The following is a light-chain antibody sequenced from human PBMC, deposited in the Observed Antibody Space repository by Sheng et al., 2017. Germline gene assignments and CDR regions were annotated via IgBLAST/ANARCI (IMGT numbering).Light chain of an antibody. V-gene: IGLV2-14*03. CDR1: SRDVGNYNY. J-gene: IGLJ3*02. CDR2: DVS. CDR3: NSYTGTIWV. Sequence: QSALTQPASVSGSPGQSITISCTGTSRDVGNYNYVSWYQQHPGKVPKLIIYDVSNRPSGVSDRFSGSKSGNTASLTISGLQAEDEADYYCNSYTGTIWVFGGGT.